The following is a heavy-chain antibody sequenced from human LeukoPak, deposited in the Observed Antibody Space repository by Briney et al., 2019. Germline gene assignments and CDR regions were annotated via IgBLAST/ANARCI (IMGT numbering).Heavy chain of an antibody. CDR2: IYSDNT. Sequence: PGGSLRLSCTVSGFTVSSNSMSWVRQAPGKGLERVSFIYSDNTHYSNSVTGRLTISTANSKNTLYLQMNSLRAEDTAVYYCARRAGAYSHPYDYWGQGTLVTVSS. CDR1: GFTVSSNS. CDR3: ARRAGAYSHPYDY. D-gene: IGHD4/OR15-4a*01. V-gene: IGHV3-53*01. J-gene: IGHJ4*02.